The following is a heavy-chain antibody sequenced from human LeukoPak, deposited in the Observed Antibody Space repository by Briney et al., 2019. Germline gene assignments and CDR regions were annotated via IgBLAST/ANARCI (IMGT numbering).Heavy chain of an antibody. J-gene: IGHJ4*02. CDR3: ARSAFHYYDSSGYCFDY. Sequence: GGSLRLSCAASGFTFSSYSMNWVRQAPGKGLEWVSYISSSSSTIYYADSVKGRFTISRDNAKNSLYLQMNSLRAEDTAVYYCARSAFHYYDSSGYCFDYWGQGTLVTVFS. V-gene: IGHV3-48*01. D-gene: IGHD3-22*01. CDR2: ISSSSSTI. CDR1: GFTFSSYS.